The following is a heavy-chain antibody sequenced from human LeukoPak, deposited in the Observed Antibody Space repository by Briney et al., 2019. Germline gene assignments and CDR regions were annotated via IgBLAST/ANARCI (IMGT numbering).Heavy chain of an antibody. D-gene: IGHD2-8*01. CDR2: IYWNDDK. CDR3: AHSVLMVNAPQNWFDP. J-gene: IGHJ5*02. Sequence: SGPTLVKPTQTLTLTCTFSGFSLSTSGVGVGWIRQPPGKALEWLALIYWNDDKRYSPSLKSRLTITKDTSKNQVVLTMTNMDPVDTATYYCAHSVLMVNAPQNWFDPWGQGTLVTVSS. CDR1: GFSLSTSGVG. V-gene: IGHV2-5*01.